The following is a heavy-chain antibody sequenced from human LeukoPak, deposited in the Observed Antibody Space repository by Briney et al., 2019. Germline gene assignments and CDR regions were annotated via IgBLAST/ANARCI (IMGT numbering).Heavy chain of an antibody. CDR1: GGSISSGSYY. CDR2: IYTSGST. V-gene: IGHV4-61*02. CDR3: AREGDDYSTLGAFDI. Sequence: SETLSLTCTVSGGSISSGSYYWSWIRQPAGKGLEWIGRIYTSGSTNYNPSLKSRVTISVDTSKNQFSLKLSSVTAADTAVYYCAREGDDYSTLGAFDIWGQGTMVTVSS. J-gene: IGHJ3*02. D-gene: IGHD4-11*01.